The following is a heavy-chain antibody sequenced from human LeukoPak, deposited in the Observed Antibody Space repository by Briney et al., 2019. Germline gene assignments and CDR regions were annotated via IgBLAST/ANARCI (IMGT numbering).Heavy chain of an antibody. J-gene: IGHJ4*02. D-gene: IGHD6-6*01. Sequence: TGRSLRDSCAASRFSFSSYGVHWVRQAPGKGLEWVAIISYDGSNKYYADSVKGRFTISRDNSKNTLYLQMNSLRAEDTAVYYCAKDTTMSIATGYSFDYWGQGTLVTVSS. V-gene: IGHV3-30*18. CDR1: RFSFSSYG. CDR2: ISYDGSNK. CDR3: AKDTTMSIATGYSFDY.